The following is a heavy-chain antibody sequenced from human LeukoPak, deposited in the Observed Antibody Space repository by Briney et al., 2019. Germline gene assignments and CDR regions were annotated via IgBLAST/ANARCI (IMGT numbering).Heavy chain of an antibody. CDR2: IKQDGSEK. CDR1: GFTFSDHY. D-gene: IGHD3-10*02. CDR3: AELGITMIGGV. Sequence: GGSLRLSCAASGFTFSDHYMDWVRQAPGKGLEWVANIKQDGSEKYYVDSVKGRSTISRDNAKNSLYLQMNSLRAEDTAVYYCAELGITMIGGVWGKGTTVTISS. V-gene: IGHV3-7*03. J-gene: IGHJ6*04.